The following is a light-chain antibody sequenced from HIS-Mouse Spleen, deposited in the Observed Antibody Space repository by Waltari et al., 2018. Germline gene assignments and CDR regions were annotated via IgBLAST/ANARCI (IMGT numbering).Light chain of an antibody. V-gene: IGLV2-23*01. CDR1: SSAVGSYNL. Sequence: QSALTQPASVSGSPGQSITISCTGTSSAVGSYNLVSWYQQHPGKAPKLMMYEGSKRPSGVSNRFSGSKSGNTASLTISGLQAEDEADYYCCSYAGSSTYWVFGGGTKLTVL. J-gene: IGLJ3*02. CDR2: EGS. CDR3: CSYAGSSTYWV.